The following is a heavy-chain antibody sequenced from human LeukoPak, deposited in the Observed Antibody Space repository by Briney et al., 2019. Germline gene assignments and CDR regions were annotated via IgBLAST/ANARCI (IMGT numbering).Heavy chain of an antibody. CDR2: VYTSGST. V-gene: IGHV4-4*09. J-gene: IGHJ4*02. CDR3: AKSYFDYSTYYSYYFNL. CDR1: GGSISGGY. D-gene: IGHD4-11*01. Sequence: SETLSLTCTVSGGSISGGYWSWIRQPPGRGLEWIGYVYTSGSTNYNPSLKSRVTISVDTSKSQFALKMSSVTAADTAVYYCAKSYFDYSTYYSYYFNLRGQGALVTVSS.